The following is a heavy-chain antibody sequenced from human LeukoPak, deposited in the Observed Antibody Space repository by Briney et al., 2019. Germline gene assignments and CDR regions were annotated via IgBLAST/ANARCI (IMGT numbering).Heavy chain of an antibody. D-gene: IGHD6-19*01. CDR3: ARIDSSGWYFVY. Sequence: PGGSLRLSCAASGFSFSTYAIHWVRQAPGKGLEYVSAISTDGSRTYYGNSVKGRFTISRDNSKNTLYLQMNSLRAEDTAVYYCARIDSSGWYFVYWGQGTLVTVSS. CDR2: ISTDGSRT. CDR1: GFSFSTYA. J-gene: IGHJ4*02. V-gene: IGHV3-64*01.